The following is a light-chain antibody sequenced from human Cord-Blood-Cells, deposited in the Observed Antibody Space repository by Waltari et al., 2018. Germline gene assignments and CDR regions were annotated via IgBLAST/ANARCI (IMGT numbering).Light chain of an antibody. Sequence: DIQMTQSPSPLSASVGDRVTITCRASQSISSWLAWYQQKPGKAPKLLIYKASSSESGVPSRFSGRGSGTEFTLTLSSLQPDDFATYYCQQYNSYSPYTFGQGTKLEIK. J-gene: IGKJ2*01. CDR1: QSISSW. V-gene: IGKV1-5*03. CDR3: QQYNSYSPYT. CDR2: KAS.